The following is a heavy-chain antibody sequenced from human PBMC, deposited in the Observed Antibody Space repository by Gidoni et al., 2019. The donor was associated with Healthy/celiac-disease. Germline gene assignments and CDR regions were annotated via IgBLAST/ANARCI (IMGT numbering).Heavy chain of an antibody. J-gene: IGHJ6*02. CDR3: ARDYYDFWSGYGYYYYYGMDV. CDR1: GFTVRRNY. D-gene: IGHD3-3*01. V-gene: IGHV3-53*01. Sequence: EVQLVESGGGLIQPGGSLRLSCAASGFTVRRNYMSWVRQAPGKGLEWVSVIYSGGSTYYADSVKGRFTISRDNSKNTLYLQMNSLRAEDTAVYYCARDYYDFWSGYGYYYYYGMDVWGQGTTVTVSS. CDR2: IYSGGST.